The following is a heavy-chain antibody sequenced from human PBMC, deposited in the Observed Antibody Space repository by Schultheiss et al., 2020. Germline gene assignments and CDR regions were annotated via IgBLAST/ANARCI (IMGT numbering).Heavy chain of an antibody. Sequence: RGSLRLPCAASGFTFSSYGMHWVRQAPGKGLEWVAVISYDGSNKYYADSVKGRFTISRDNSKNTLYLQMNSLRAEDTAVYYCARDENPRGSGGSSPIDYWGQGTLVTVSS. CDR2: ISYDGSNK. D-gene: IGHD2-15*01. J-gene: IGHJ4*02. V-gene: IGHV3-30*03. CDR1: GFTFSSYG. CDR3: ARDENPRGSGGSSPIDY.